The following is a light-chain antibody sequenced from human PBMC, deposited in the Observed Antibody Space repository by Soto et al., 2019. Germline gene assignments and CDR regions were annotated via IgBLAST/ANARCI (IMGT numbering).Light chain of an antibody. CDR3: QQSYNFPRT. CDR1: QSISNF. V-gene: IGKV1-39*01. J-gene: IGKJ1*01. CDR2: SAS. Sequence: DIQLTQSPSSPSASVGDRVTITCRASQSISNFLNWYQQKPGQAPKLLISSASNVQSGVPSRFSGRGSGTEFTLTISGLQPEDSASYCCQQSYNFPRTFGQGTKVDI.